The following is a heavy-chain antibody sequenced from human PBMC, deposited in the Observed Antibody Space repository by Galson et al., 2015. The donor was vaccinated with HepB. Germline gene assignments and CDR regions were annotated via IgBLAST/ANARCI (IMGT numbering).Heavy chain of an antibody. CDR2: INPNSGGT. CDR1: GYTFTGYY. J-gene: IGHJ6*03. D-gene: IGHD4-17*01. Sequence: SVKVSCKASGYTFTGYYMHWVRQAPGQGLEWMGRINPNSGGTNYAQKFQGRVTMTRDTSISTAYMELSRLRSDDTAVYYCARVRTVTTAYYYYMDAWGKGTTVTVSS. V-gene: IGHV1-2*06. CDR3: ARVRTVTTAYYYYMDA.